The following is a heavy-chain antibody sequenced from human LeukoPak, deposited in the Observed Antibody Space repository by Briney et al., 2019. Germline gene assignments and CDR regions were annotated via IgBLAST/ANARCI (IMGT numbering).Heavy chain of an antibody. D-gene: IGHD3-16*01. J-gene: IGHJ4*02. CDR2: IRGDGGKR. V-gene: IGHV3-7*01. CDR3: ARDWGGEGRPTDY. Sequence: GGSLRLSCVASGFTFSTYWMSWVRQAPGKGLEWVANIRGDGGKRNYVDSVKGRFTISRDNAKSSLYLQMNSLRAEDTAMYYCARDWGGEGRPTDYWGQGTLVTVSS. CDR1: GFTFSTYW.